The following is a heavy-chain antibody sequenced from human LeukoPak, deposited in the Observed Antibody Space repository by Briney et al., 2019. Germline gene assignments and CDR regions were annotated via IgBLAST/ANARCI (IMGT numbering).Heavy chain of an antibody. CDR1: GITFSSYE. CDR3: ARGFRDTAMFLDY. V-gene: IGHV3-48*03. Sequence: SGGSLRLSCVASGITFSSYEMNWVRQAPGKGLEWISCISSSGGPIYYADSVKGRFTISRDNAKNSLYLQKNSLRAEDTAVYYCARGFRDTAMFLDYWGQGTLVTVSS. J-gene: IGHJ4*02. D-gene: IGHD5-18*01. CDR2: ISSSGGPI.